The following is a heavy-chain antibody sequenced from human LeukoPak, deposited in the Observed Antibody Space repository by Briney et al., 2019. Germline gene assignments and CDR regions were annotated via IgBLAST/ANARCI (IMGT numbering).Heavy chain of an antibody. Sequence: PSETLSLTCTVSGGSISSGGYYWSWIRQPPGKGLEWIGYIYYSGSTNYNPSLKSRVTISVDRSKNQFSLKLSSVTAADTAVYYCANYCSSTSCYIGDAFDIWGQGTMVTVSS. CDR2: IYYSGST. CDR3: ANYCSSTSCYIGDAFDI. D-gene: IGHD2-2*02. V-gene: IGHV4-61*08. J-gene: IGHJ3*02. CDR1: GGSISSGGYY.